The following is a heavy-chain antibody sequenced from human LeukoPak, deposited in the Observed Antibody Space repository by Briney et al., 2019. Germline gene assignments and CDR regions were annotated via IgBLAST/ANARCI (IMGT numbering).Heavy chain of an antibody. CDR3: ARGIVVVPAARSPRAFDI. CDR1: GYTFTSYY. D-gene: IGHD2-2*01. Sequence: ASVKVSCKASGYTFTSYYMHWVRRAPGQGLEWMGIINPSGGSTSYAQKFQGRVTMTRDTSTSTVYMELSSLRSEDTAVYYCARGIVVVPAARSPRAFDIWGQGTMVTVSS. V-gene: IGHV1-46*01. CDR2: INPSGGST. J-gene: IGHJ3*02.